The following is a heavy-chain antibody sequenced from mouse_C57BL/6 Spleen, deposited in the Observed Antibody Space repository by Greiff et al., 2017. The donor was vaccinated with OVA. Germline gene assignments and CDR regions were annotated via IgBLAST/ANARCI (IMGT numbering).Heavy chain of an antibody. D-gene: IGHD1-1*01. CDR1: GYAFSSYW. CDR2: IYPGDGDT. V-gene: IGHV1-80*01. CDR3: SSSYEVDY. J-gene: IGHJ2*01. Sequence: QVHVKQSGAELVKPGASVKISCKASGYAFSSYWMNWVKQRPGKGLEWIGQIYPGDGDTNYNGKFKGKATLTADKSSSTAYMQLSSLTSEDSAVYFCSSSYEVDYWGQGTTLTVSS.